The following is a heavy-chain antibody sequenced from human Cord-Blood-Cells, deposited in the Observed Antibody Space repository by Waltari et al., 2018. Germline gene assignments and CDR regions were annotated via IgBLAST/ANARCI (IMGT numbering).Heavy chain of an antibody. CDR3: ARAPQLNDALDI. Sequence: EVQLVESGGGLVQPGGYLRLSCAASGFNFSSYWMRWVRQAPGKGLEWVAKIKQDGSEKYYVDSVKGRFTITRDNAKNSLYLQMNSLRAEDTAVYYCARAPQLNDALDIWGQGTMVTVSS. V-gene: IGHV3-7*01. D-gene: IGHD3-10*01. J-gene: IGHJ3*02. CDR1: GFNFSSYW. CDR2: IKQDGSEK.